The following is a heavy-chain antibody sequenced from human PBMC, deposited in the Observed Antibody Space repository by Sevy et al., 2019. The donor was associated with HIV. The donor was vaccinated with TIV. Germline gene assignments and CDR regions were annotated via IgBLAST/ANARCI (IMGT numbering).Heavy chain of an antibody. CDR1: GYTFTSYG. D-gene: IGHD4-17*01. CDR3: ARDLPGADDYDNAFDI. CDR2: ISAYNGNT. V-gene: IGHV1-18*01. Sequence: ASVKVSCKASGYTFTSYGISWVRQAPGQGLEWMGWISAYNGNTNYAQKLQGRVTMTTDTSTSTAYMELRSLRSDDTAVYYCARDLPGADDYDNAFDIWGQGTMVTVSS. J-gene: IGHJ3*02.